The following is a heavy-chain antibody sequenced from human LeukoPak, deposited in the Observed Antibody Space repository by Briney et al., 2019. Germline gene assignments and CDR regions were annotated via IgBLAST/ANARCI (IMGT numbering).Heavy chain of an antibody. CDR3: ARGDDSAESLDY. CDR1: GASISSSGFY. Sequence: SQTLSLTCNVSGASISSSGFYWRWIRKPAGKGLEWIGRIYVSGSTNHHPSLKDRVTISIDTSKNQFSLRLHSVTAADTAVYFCARGDDSAESLDYWGQGTLVTVSS. J-gene: IGHJ4*02. V-gene: IGHV4-61*02. CDR2: IYVSGST. D-gene: IGHD3-16*01.